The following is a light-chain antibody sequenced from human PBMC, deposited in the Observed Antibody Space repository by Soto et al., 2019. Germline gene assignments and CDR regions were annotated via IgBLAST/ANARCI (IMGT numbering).Light chain of an antibody. V-gene: IGLV1-44*01. CDR1: SSNIGSNT. CDR3: AAWDDRLNGYV. Sequence: QSVLTQPPSASGTPGQRVTISCSGSSSNIGSNTVNWYQQVPGTAPKLLICSSNQRPSGVPDRFSGCKSGTSASLAISGLHSVDEADYYCAAWDDRLNGYVFGTGSKVTVL. CDR2: SSN. J-gene: IGLJ1*01.